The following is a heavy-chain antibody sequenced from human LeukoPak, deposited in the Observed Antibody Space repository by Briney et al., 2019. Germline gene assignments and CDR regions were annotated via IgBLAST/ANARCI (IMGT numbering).Heavy chain of an antibody. Sequence: GGSLRLSCAASGFTFSSYAMHWVRQAPGKGLEWVAVISYDGSNKYYADSVKGRFTISRDNSKNTLYLQMNSLRAEDTAVHYCARVCSSTSCYEVGIAFDIWGQGTMVTVSS. CDR2: ISYDGSNK. CDR3: ARVCSSTSCYEVGIAFDI. CDR1: GFTFSSYA. J-gene: IGHJ3*02. D-gene: IGHD2-2*01. V-gene: IGHV3-30-3*01.